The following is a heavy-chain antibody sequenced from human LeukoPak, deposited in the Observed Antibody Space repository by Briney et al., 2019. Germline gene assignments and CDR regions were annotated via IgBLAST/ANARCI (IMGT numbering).Heavy chain of an antibody. CDR2: VNRDGSET. CDR3: AKDSGGYLDY. V-gene: IGHV3-7*03. CDR1: GFALSSHW. J-gene: IGHJ4*02. Sequence: PGGSLRLSCAASGFALSSHWMTWVRQVPGRGPEWVANVNRDGSETYYLDSVKGRFTISKDNAKNSLYLQMNSLRAEDTALYHCAKDSGGYLDYWGQGTLVTVSS. D-gene: IGHD2-15*01.